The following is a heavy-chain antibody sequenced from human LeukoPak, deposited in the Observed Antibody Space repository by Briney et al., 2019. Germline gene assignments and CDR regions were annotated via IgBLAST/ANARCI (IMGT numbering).Heavy chain of an antibody. Sequence: GGSLRLSCGASGFTFSYHWMHWVRQVPGKGLVWVSRIDGGGSSTSYADSVKGRFSISRDNAKNSLYLQMNSLRAEDTAVYYCARAGIAAAGKLDWGQGTLVTVSS. V-gene: IGHV3-74*01. CDR3: ARAGIAAAGKLD. D-gene: IGHD6-13*01. CDR1: GFTFSYHW. CDR2: IDGGGSST. J-gene: IGHJ4*02.